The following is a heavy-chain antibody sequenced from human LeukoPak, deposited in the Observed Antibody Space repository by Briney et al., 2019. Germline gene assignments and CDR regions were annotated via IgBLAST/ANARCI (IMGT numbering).Heavy chain of an antibody. CDR1: GYTFTSYG. V-gene: IGHV1-18*01. Sequence: ASVKVSCKASGYTFTSYGIIWVRQAPGQGLEWMGWISAYNGNTNYAQKLQGRVTMTTDTSTSTAYMELRSLRSDDTAVYYCARIGSSYYDFWSGYLDQYYFDYWGQGTLVTVSS. CDR3: ARIGSSYYDFWSGYLDQYYFDY. CDR2: ISAYNGNT. D-gene: IGHD3-3*01. J-gene: IGHJ4*02.